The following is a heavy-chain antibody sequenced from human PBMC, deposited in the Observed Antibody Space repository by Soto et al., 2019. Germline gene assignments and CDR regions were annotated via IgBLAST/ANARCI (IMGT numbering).Heavy chain of an antibody. V-gene: IGHV3-74*01. CDR1: GVNFSDYC. Sequence: GGSLRLSCAASGVNFSDYCMNWVRQVPGKGLVWVSRMNSDGSSTTFADSVKGRFTISRDNAKNTLYLEMNSLRAEDTAVYFCARMGGSGSDYYYGMDVWGQGTTVTVSS. CDR2: MNSDGSST. CDR3: ARMGGSGSDYYYGMDV. D-gene: IGHD3-10*01. J-gene: IGHJ6*02.